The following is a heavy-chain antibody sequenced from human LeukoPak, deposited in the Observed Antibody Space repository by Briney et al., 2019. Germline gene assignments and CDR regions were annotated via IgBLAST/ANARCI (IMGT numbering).Heavy chain of an antibody. CDR2: IYYSGST. V-gene: IGHV4-59*08. Sequence: SETLSLTCTVSGGSISSYYWSWIRQPPGKGLEWIGYIYYSGSTNYSPSLKSRVTISVDTSKNQFSLKLSAVTAADTAVYYCARHSCTSSSTCSAYFQHWGRGTLVTVSS. J-gene: IGHJ1*01. CDR1: GGSISSYY. D-gene: IGHD2-2*01. CDR3: ARHSCTSSSTCSAYFQH.